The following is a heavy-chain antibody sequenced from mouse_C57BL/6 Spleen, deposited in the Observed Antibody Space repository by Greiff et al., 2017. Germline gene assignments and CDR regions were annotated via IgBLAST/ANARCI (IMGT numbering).Heavy chain of an antibody. Sequence: ESGPGLVKPSQSLSLTCSVTGYSITSGYYWNWIRQFPGNKLEWMGYISYDGSNNYNPSLKNRISITRDTSKNQFFLKLNSVTTEDTATYYCARGTNWDMYYFDDWGQGTTLTVSS. V-gene: IGHV3-6*01. D-gene: IGHD4-1*01. CDR2: ISYDGSN. J-gene: IGHJ2*01. CDR3: ARGTNWDMYYFDD. CDR1: GYSITSGYY.